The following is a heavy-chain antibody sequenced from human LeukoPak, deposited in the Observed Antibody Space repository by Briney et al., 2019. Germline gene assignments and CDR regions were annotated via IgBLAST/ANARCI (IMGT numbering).Heavy chain of an antibody. Sequence: SETLSLTCTVSGGSISSGGYYWSWIRRHPGKGLEWIGYIYYSGSTYYNPSLKGRVSISVDTSKNQFSLKLSSVTAADTAVYYCARDHGYSSGWYGGPGYWGQGTLVTVSS. D-gene: IGHD6-19*01. V-gene: IGHV4-31*03. CDR1: GGSISSGGYY. J-gene: IGHJ4*02. CDR2: IYYSGST. CDR3: ARDHGYSSGWYGGPGY.